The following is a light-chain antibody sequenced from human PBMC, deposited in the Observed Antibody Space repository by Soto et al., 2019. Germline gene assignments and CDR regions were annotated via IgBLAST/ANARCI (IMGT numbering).Light chain of an antibody. CDR1: GNDVGGYTF. J-gene: IGLJ1*01. V-gene: IGLV2-14*03. CDR2: DVN. CDR3: CSYTATTTYV. Sequence: QSALTQPASVSGSPGRSISISCTGTGNDVGGYTFVSWYQQHPDKVPKLVIFDVNRRPSGVSDRFSGSKSVNAASLTISGLQAEDEADYYCCSYTATTTYVFGTGTKVTVL.